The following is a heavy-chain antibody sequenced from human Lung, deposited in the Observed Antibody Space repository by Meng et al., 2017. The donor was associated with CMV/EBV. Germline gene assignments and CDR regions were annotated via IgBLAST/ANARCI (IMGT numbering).Heavy chain of an antibody. J-gene: IGHJ1*01. V-gene: IGHV4-4*02. CDR1: DDAITNHNW. CDR2: IPHRGSS. Sequence: QVQLRESVPALVKPSATLSLTCAVSDDAITNHNWWAWVRQPPGKGLEWIGEIPHRGSSAYNPSLKSRVSMSIDKSKNQFSLKLTSVTAADTAVYHCLRRSGGSVWGQGTLVTVSS. CDR3: LRRSGGSV. D-gene: IGHD3-10*01.